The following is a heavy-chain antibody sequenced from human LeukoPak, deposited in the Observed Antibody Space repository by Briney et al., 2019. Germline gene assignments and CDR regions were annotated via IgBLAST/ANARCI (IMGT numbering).Heavy chain of an antibody. CDR1: GYTFTGYN. Sequence: ASVKVSCKASGYTFTGYNMHWVRQAPGQRLERMGWINPNSGGTNYAQKFQGRVTMTRDTSISTAYMELSRLRSDDTAVYYCAREGRYYDFWSGYWNFDYWGQGTLVTVSS. D-gene: IGHD3-3*01. CDR2: INPNSGGT. CDR3: AREGRYYDFWSGYWNFDY. J-gene: IGHJ4*02. V-gene: IGHV1-2*02.